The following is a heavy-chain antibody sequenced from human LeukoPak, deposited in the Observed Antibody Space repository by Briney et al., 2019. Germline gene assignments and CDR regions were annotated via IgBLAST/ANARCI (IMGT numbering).Heavy chain of an antibody. Sequence: SETLSLTCAVYGGSFNGYYWSWIRQPPGKGLEWIGEINHSGSTNYNPSLKSRVTISVDTSKNQLSLKLSSVTAADTAVYYCARGQYSYGSYYFDYWGQGTLVTVSS. D-gene: IGHD5-18*01. J-gene: IGHJ4*02. CDR2: INHSGST. CDR3: ARGQYSYGSYYFDY. V-gene: IGHV4-34*01. CDR1: GGSFNGYY.